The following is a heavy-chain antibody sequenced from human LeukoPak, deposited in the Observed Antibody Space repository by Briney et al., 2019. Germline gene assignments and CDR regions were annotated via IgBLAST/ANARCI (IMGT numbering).Heavy chain of an antibody. Sequence: ASVMVSCKASGYTFTSYYMHWVRQAPGQGLEWMGIINPSGGSTSYAQKFQGRVTMTRDTSTSTVYMELSSLSSEDTAVYYCARGGRERYSSGWTDAFDIWGQGTMVTVSS. CDR2: INPSGGST. CDR3: ARGGRERYSSGWTDAFDI. D-gene: IGHD6-19*01. V-gene: IGHV1-46*01. CDR1: GYTFTSYY. J-gene: IGHJ3*02.